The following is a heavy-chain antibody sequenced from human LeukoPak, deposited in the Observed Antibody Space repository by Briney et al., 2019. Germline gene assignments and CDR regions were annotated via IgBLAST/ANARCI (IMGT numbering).Heavy chain of an antibody. CDR1: GFTFSSYA. CDR3: ASLDYFDSSDYGDY. CDR2: ISGSGGST. D-gene: IGHD3-22*01. Sequence: GGSLRLSCAASGFTFSSYAMSWVRQAPGKGLEWVSAISGSGGSTYYADSVKGRFTISRDNSKNTLYLQTNSLRAEDTALYYCASLDYFDSSDYGDYWGQGTLVTVSS. V-gene: IGHV3-23*01. J-gene: IGHJ4*02.